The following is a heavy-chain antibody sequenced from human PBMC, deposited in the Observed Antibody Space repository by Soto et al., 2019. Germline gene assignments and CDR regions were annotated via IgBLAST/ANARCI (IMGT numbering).Heavy chain of an antibody. CDR2: MQPSTGRT. J-gene: IGHJ4*02. V-gene: IGHV1-8*01. CDR3: ARGVSAGVDY. CDR1: GYSFTSLV. Sequence: QVQLVQSGAEVREPGASVKVSCKASGYSFTSLVINWVRQTAGQGLEWMGWMQPSTGRTGYAQKFQGRVTMTRDTSINTAYMELTTLTSDDTAFCYCARGVSAGVDYWGQGTLVTVSS. D-gene: IGHD1-26*01.